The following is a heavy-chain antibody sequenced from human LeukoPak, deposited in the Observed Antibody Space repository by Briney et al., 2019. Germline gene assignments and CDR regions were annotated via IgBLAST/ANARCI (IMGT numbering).Heavy chain of an antibody. D-gene: IGHD1-1*01. CDR1: GFTFSSYS. Sequence: GGSLRLSCAASGFTFSSYSMNWVRQAPGKGLEWVSYISSSSSTIYYADSVKGRFTISRDNAKNSLYLQMNSLRAEDTAVYYCARSSLDDYGDYWGQGTPVTVSS. J-gene: IGHJ4*02. CDR2: ISSSSSTI. V-gene: IGHV3-48*01. CDR3: ARSSLDDYGDY.